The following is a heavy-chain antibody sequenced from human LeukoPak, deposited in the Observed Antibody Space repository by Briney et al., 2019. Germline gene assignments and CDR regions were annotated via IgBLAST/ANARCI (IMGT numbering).Heavy chain of an antibody. D-gene: IGHD3-16*01. CDR2: IWYDGSNK. CDR3: ARDLGYFDY. J-gene: IGHJ4*02. V-gene: IGHV3-33*01. CDR1: GFTFSSYG. Sequence: GGSLRLSCAASGFTFSSYGMHWVRQAPGKGLEWVAIIWYDGSNKYYVDSVKGRFTISRDNSKNTLCLQMNSLRAEDTAVYYCARDLGYFDYWGQGTLVTVSS.